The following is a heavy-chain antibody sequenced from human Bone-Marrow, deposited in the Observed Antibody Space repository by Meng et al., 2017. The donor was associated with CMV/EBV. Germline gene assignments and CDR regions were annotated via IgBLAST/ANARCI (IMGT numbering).Heavy chain of an antibody. J-gene: IGHJ4*02. CDR1: GFTFSSYA. CDR3: ARDWDFYDNTGYPIDY. V-gene: IGHV3-30*04. Sequence: GGSLRLSCAASGFTFSSYAMHWVRQAPGKGLEWVAVISYDGSNKYYADSVKGRFTTSRDNSRNTLYLQMNSLRAEDTAMYYCARDWDFYDNTGYPIDYWGRGTLVTVSS. CDR2: ISYDGSNK. D-gene: IGHD3-22*01.